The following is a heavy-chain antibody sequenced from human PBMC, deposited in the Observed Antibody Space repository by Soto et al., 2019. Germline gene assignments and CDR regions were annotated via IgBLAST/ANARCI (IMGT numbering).Heavy chain of an antibody. V-gene: IGHV3-11*05. CDR3: ARWAVMGISGYCSGGSCYAFDP. Sequence: QVQLVESGGGLVKPGGSLRLSCAASGFTFSDYYMSWIRQAPGKGLEWVSYISSSSSYTNYADSVKGRFTISRDNAKNSLYLQMNSLRAEDTAVYYCARWAVMGISGYCSGGSCYAFDPWGQGTLVTVSS. CDR1: GFTFSDYY. J-gene: IGHJ5*02. CDR2: ISSSSSYT. D-gene: IGHD2-15*01.